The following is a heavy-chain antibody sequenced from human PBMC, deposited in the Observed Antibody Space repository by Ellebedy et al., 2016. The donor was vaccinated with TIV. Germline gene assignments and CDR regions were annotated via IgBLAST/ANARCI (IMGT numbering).Heavy chain of an antibody. D-gene: IGHD6-13*01. Sequence: GESLKISXAGSGFTFSSYWMSWVRQAPGKGLEWVANMKQDGSEKYYVDSVKGRFTISRDNAKSSLYLQMNSLRAEDTAVYYCARDSGSSWTGGFYFGYWGQGTLVTVSS. CDR2: MKQDGSEK. CDR3: ARDSGSSWTGGFYFGY. J-gene: IGHJ4*02. V-gene: IGHV3-7*01. CDR1: GFTFSSYW.